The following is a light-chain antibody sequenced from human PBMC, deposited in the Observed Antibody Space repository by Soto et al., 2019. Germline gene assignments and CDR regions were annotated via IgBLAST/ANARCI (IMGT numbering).Light chain of an antibody. CDR1: QSVTTW. CDR2: MAS. J-gene: IGKJ1*01. V-gene: IGKV1-5*03. CDR3: QRYNSHCPWT. Sequence: DIHMNQSPSTLSASAGDTVTVTSRANQSVTTWLAWYQPTPGKAPQVLXSMASTLESGVPSRFSGSGSGTEFTLTISSLQPHDFATYDYQRYNSHCPWTFGQGTKV.